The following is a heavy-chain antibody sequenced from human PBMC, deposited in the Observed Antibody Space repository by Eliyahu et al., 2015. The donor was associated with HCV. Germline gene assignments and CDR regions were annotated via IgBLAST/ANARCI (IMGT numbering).Heavy chain of an antibody. D-gene: IGHD6-19*01. CDR1: GGSITTYC. V-gene: IGHV4-59*01. J-gene: IGHJ5*02. CDR2: IHYSGST. Sequence: QVQLQESGPGLVKPSETLSLTCPVXGGSITTYCWSWIRQPPGKGLEWIGDIHYSGSTNYTPSLKSRVTISIDTSKNQFSLNLTSVTAADTAVYYCASGGGGIAVAGTGGWFDPWGQGTLVTVSS. CDR3: ASGGGGIAVAGTGGWFDP.